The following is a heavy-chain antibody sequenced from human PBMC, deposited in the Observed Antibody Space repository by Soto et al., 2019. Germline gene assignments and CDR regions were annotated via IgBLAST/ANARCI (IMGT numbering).Heavy chain of an antibody. CDR2: IYNGGTT. D-gene: IGHD3-10*01. V-gene: IGHV4-59*08. CDR1: GGSINDYY. Sequence: PSETLSLTCTVSGGSINDYYWSWIRQPPGRGLEWIGYIYNGGTTNYNPSLKSRVTISVDTSKNQFSLKLSSVTAADTAVYYCARVGGFGATTIDYWGQGTLVTVSS. CDR3: ARVGGFGATTIDY. J-gene: IGHJ4*02.